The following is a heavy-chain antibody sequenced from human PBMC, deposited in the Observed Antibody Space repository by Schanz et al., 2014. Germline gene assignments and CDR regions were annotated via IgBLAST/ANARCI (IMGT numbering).Heavy chain of an antibody. J-gene: IGHJ4*02. CDR2: VSASGGGP. CDR3: AYYDVLTGFDY. Sequence: EVQLEESGGGLVQPGGSLRLSCAASGFTVSNSYIHWVRQAPGKGLEWVSLVSASGGGPFYADSVKGRFTISRDNSKNTLYLQINNLRAEDTAVYYCAYYDVLTGFDYWGQGTQVTVSS. CDR1: GFTVSNSY. D-gene: IGHD3-9*01. V-gene: IGHV3-23*04.